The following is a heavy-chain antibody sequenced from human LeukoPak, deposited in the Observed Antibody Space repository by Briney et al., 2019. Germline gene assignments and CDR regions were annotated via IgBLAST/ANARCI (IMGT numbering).Heavy chain of an antibody. CDR2: FDPEDGET. CDR3: ARVGGYNWNDGGLDP. V-gene: IGHV1-24*01. CDR1: GYTLTELS. Sequence: ASVKVSCKVSGYTLTELSMHWVRQAPGKGLEWMGGFDPEDGETIYAQKFQGRVTMTRDTSTSTVYMELSSLRSDEDTAVYYCARVGGYNWNDGGLDPWGQGTLVTVSS. D-gene: IGHD1-20*01. J-gene: IGHJ5*02.